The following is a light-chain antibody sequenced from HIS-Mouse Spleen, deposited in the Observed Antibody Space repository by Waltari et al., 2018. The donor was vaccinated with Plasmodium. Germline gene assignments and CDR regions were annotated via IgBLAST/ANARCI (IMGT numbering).Light chain of an antibody. V-gene: IGKV1-8*01. CDR1: QGINSY. CDR3: QQYYSYLLT. CDR2: AAS. J-gene: IGKJ4*01. Sequence: AIRLTQSPSSFSASTGDSVTITCRASQGINSYLAWYQQKPGKAPKLLIYAASTLQSGVPSRFSGSGSGTDFTLTISCLQSEDFATYYCQQYYSYLLTFGGGTKVEIK.